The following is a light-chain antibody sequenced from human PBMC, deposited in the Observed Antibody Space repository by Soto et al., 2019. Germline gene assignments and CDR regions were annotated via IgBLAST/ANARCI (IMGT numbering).Light chain of an antibody. CDR1: QSVSDK. Sequence: EVLMTQSPDTLYVSPVERVTLSFISSQSVSDKLAWYQQKPGQGPRLLVYRASTRTLGIPARFSGSESGTEFTLTIRSLQSEDFAVYYCQQYNNWPPITCGQGTRREIK. CDR3: QQYNNWPPIT. J-gene: IGKJ5*01. CDR2: RAS. V-gene: IGKV3-15*01.